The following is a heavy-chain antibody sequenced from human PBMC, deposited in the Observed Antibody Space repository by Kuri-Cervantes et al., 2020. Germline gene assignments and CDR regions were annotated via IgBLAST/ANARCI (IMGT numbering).Heavy chain of an antibody. Sequence: GGSLRLSCAASGFTFSSYAMSWVRQAPGKGLEWVSVISDSGANKYYADSVKGRFTISRDNAKNSLYLQMNSLRAGDTAVYYCARGSTVPASHFDFWGQGTLVTVSS. J-gene: IGHJ4*02. CDR1: GFTFSSYA. V-gene: IGHV3-23*01. CDR3: ARGSTVPASHFDF. CDR2: ISDSGANK. D-gene: IGHD4-17*01.